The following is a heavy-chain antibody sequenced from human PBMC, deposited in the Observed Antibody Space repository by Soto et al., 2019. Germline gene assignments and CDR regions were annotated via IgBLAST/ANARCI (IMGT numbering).Heavy chain of an antibody. V-gene: IGHV1-69*08. CDR3: ATVATVSANWFDP. Sequence: QVQLVQSGADVKKPESSVKVSCKASGGTFSSYSINWVRQAPGQGLEWMGRIIPILGTANYAQKFQGRVTITADKSTNTAYMELNSLRSEDTAVYYCATVATVSANWFDPWGQGTLVTVSS. CDR1: GGTFSSYS. D-gene: IGHD4-17*01. CDR2: IIPILGTA. J-gene: IGHJ5*02.